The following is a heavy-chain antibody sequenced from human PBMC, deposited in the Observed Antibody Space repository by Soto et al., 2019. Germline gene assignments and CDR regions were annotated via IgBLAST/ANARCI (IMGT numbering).Heavy chain of an antibody. CDR2: ISGSGGST. CDR1: GFTFSSYA. J-gene: IGHJ4*02. V-gene: IGHV3-23*01. Sequence: GGSLRLSCAASGFTFSSYAMSWVRQAPGKGLEWVSAISGSGGSTYYADSVKGRFTISRDNSKNTLYLQMNSLRAEDTAVYYCATTLYDFWSGYYTATTPFDYWGQGTLVTVSS. CDR3: ATTLYDFWSGYYTATTPFDY. D-gene: IGHD3-3*01.